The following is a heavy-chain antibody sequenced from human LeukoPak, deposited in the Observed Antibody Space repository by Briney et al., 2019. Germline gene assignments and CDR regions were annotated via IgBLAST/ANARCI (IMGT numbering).Heavy chain of an antibody. D-gene: IGHD3-22*01. CDR2: ISGSGGST. V-gene: IGHV3-23*01. Sequence: GGSLRLSCAASGFTFSSYAMSWVRQAPGKGLEWVSAISGSGGSTYYADSVKGRFTISRDNSKNTLYLQMNSLRAEDTAVYYCARFQGIDSSGPAGAFDIWGQGTMVTVSS. CDR3: ARFQGIDSSGPAGAFDI. CDR1: GFTFSSYA. J-gene: IGHJ3*02.